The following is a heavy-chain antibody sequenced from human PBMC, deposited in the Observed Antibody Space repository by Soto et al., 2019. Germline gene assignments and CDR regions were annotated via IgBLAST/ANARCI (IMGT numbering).Heavy chain of an antibody. Sequence: QVQLVESGGGVVQPGRSLRLSCAASGFTFSSYGMHWVRQAPGKGLEWVAVIYYDGSNKYYADSVKGRFTISRDNSKNTLYLQMNRLRAEDTAVFYCARSQYSSSWYPFDYWGQGTLVTVSS. CDR3: ARSQYSSSWYPFDY. CDR2: IYYDGSNK. V-gene: IGHV3-33*01. D-gene: IGHD6-13*01. J-gene: IGHJ4*02. CDR1: GFTFSSYG.